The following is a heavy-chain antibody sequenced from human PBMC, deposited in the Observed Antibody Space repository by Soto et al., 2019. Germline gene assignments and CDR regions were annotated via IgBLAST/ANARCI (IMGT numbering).Heavy chain of an antibody. J-gene: IGHJ4*02. CDR3: ARDRLSLTTSLVFDF. CDR2: INPNNGKT. CDR1: GYSFTNYG. Sequence: GASVKVSCKAPGYSFTNYGFSWLRQAPGQGLEWMGWINPNNGKTDYPQKFQGRVTMTTDTSTTTVYMELRSLRSDDTAVYYCARDRLSLTTSLVFDFWGQGTLVTVSS. V-gene: IGHV1-18*01. D-gene: IGHD4-4*01.